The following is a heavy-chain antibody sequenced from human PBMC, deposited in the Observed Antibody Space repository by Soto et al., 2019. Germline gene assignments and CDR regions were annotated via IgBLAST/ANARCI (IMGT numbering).Heavy chain of an antibody. Sequence: PGWSLRLSCASSGFTFSSYAMSWVRQAPGKGLEWVSAISGSGGSTYYADSVKGRFTISRDNSKNTLYLQMNSLRAEDTAVYYCANACSSTSCYDYYYYGMDVWGQGTTVTVS. CDR3: ANACSSTSCYDYYYYGMDV. D-gene: IGHD2-2*01. V-gene: IGHV3-23*01. CDR1: GFTFSSYA. CDR2: ISGSGGST. J-gene: IGHJ6*02.